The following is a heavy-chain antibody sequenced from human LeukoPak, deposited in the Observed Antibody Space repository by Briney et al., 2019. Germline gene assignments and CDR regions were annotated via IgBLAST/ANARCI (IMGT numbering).Heavy chain of an antibody. CDR1: GYTFTSYA. Sequence: ASVKVSCKASGYTFTSYAMHWVRQAPGQRLEWMGWINAGNGNTKYSQKFQGRVTITRDTSASTAYMELSSLRSEDTAVYYCARDWPDDNWGPDYWGQGTLVTVSS. J-gene: IGHJ4*02. CDR2: INAGNGNT. D-gene: IGHD7-27*01. V-gene: IGHV1-3*01. CDR3: ARDWPDDNWGPDY.